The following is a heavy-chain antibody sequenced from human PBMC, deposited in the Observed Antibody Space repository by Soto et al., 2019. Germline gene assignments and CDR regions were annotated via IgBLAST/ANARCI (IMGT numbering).Heavy chain of an antibody. D-gene: IGHD3-22*01. CDR3: ARDLRTYYNSSGYSLSAY. CDR1: GDTFSSYA. J-gene: IGHJ4*02. CDR2: FIPLLRIT. V-gene: IGHV1-69*04. Sequence: SVKVSCKASGDTFSSYAINWVRQAPGQGLEWMGRFIPLLRITNYAQKFQGRVTMTADKSTSTAYMELSSLRSEDTAVYYCARDLRTYYNSSGYSLSAYWGQGTLVTVSS.